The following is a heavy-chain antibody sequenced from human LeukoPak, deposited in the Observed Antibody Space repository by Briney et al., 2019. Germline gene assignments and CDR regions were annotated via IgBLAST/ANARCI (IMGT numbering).Heavy chain of an antibody. D-gene: IGHD4-17*01. Sequence: SETLSLTCAVSGGSISSSNWWSWVRQPPGKGLEWIGEIYHSGSTNYNPSLKSRVTISVDKSKNQFSLKLSSVTAADTAVYYCARGGASTVPYTPHFDYWGQGTLVTVST. CDR1: GGSISSSNW. V-gene: IGHV4-4*02. CDR3: ARGGASTVPYTPHFDY. CDR2: IYHSGST. J-gene: IGHJ4*02.